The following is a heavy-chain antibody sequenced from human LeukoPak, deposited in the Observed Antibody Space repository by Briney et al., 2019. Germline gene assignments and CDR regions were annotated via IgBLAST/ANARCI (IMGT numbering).Heavy chain of an antibody. J-gene: IGHJ6*03. CDR3: ARVYVLRFLEWLPTSYYYYYYMDV. D-gene: IGHD3-3*01. Sequence: SETLSLTCTVSGGSISSYYWSWIRQPPGKGLEWIGYIYYSGSTNYNPSLKSRVTISVDTSKNQFSLKLSSVTAADTAVYYCARVYVLRFLEWLPTSYYYYYYMDVWGKGTTVTVSS. CDR2: IYYSGST. V-gene: IGHV4-59*12. CDR1: GGSISSYY.